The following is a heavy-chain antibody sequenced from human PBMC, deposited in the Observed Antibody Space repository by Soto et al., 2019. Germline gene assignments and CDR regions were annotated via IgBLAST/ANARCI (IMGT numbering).Heavy chain of an antibody. CDR2: INPNSGGT. CDR1: GYPFTGYY. CDR3: ARVPPHSSGYYSPKGPFDY. D-gene: IGHD3-22*01. J-gene: IGHJ4*02. V-gene: IGHV1-2*02. Sequence: ASVKVYFKASGYPFTGYYMHLVRQAPGQGLEWMGWINPNSGGTNYAQKFQGRATMTRDTSISTAYMELSRLRSDDTAVYYCARVPPHSSGYYSPKGPFDYWGQGTMVTVSS.